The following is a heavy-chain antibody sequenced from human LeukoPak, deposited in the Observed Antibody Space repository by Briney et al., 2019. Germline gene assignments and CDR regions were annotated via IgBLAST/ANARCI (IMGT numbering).Heavy chain of an antibody. J-gene: IGHJ1*01. Sequence: GGSLRLSCAASGFTFSSYEMNWVRQAPGKGLEWVSYISSSGSTIYYADSVKGRFTISRDNAKNSLYLQMNSLRAEDTAVYYCARGGTLEYSQHWGQGTLVTVSS. CDR2: ISSSGSTI. CDR3: ARGGTLEYSQH. CDR1: GFTFSSYE. V-gene: IGHV3-48*03.